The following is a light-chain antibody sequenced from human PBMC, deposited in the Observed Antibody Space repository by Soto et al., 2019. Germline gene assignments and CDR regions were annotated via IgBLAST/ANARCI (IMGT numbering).Light chain of an antibody. CDR2: EAS. V-gene: IGKV1-5*03. CDR1: QSISDS. Sequence: DIQMTQSPSTLSASVGDRVTITCRASQSISDSLAWYQQKPGKAPKLLIYEASNLKSGVPSRFSGSGSGTEYTLTISSLQPDDFASYYCQQYNGYWTVGQWTKVEIK. CDR3: QQYNGYWT. J-gene: IGKJ1*01.